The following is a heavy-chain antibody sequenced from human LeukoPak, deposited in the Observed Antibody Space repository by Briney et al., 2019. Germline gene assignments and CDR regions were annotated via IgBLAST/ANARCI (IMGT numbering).Heavy chain of an antibody. V-gene: IGHV3-66*01. Sequence: GGSLRLSCAASGFTVSSNYMSWVRQAPGKGLEWVSVIYSGGSTYYADSVKGRFTISRDNSKNTLYLQMNSLRAEDTAVYYCARSRDGYNYNYWGQGTLVTVSS. D-gene: IGHD5-24*01. CDR1: GFTVSSNY. CDR3: ARSRDGYNYNY. CDR2: IYSGGST. J-gene: IGHJ4*02.